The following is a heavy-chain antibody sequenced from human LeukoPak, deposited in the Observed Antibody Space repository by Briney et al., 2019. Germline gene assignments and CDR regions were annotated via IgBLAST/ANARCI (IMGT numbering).Heavy chain of an antibody. Sequence: PGGSLRLSCAASGFNFSSYAMTWVRQAPGKGLDWVSVISGTGGSTIYADSVKGRLTISRDNSKNTLYLQMNSLRAEDTAEYYCAKVSAVADHWYFDLWGRGTLVTVSS. V-gene: IGHV3-23*01. CDR3: AKVSAVADHWYFDL. J-gene: IGHJ2*01. D-gene: IGHD6-19*01. CDR1: GFNFSSYA. CDR2: ISGTGGST.